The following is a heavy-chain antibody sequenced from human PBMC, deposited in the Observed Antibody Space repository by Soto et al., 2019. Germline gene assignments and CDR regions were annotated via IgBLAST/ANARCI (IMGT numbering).Heavy chain of an antibody. CDR3: ARELSYDFWSVYYTY. J-gene: IGHJ4*02. V-gene: IGHV4-4*02. D-gene: IGHD3-3*01. Sequence: TSETLSLTCTVSGGSISSSNWWSWVRQPPGKGLEWIGEIYHSGSTNYNPSLKSRVTISVDKSKNQFSLKLSSVTAADTAVYYCARELSYDFWSVYYTYWGQGTLVTVSA. CDR2: IYHSGST. CDR1: GGSISSSNW.